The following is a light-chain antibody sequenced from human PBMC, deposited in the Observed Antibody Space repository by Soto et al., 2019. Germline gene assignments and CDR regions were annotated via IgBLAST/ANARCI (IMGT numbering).Light chain of an antibody. Sequence: ESVLTQSPGTLSLSPGERATLSCRASQSVSSSYLAWYQQKPGQAPRLLIYDASNRATGIPDRFSGSGSGTDFTLTISSLGPEDFAVYYCQQYGSSPLYTFGQGTKLEIK. CDR3: QQYGSSPLYT. CDR2: DAS. CDR1: QSVSSSY. V-gene: IGKV3-20*01. J-gene: IGKJ2*01.